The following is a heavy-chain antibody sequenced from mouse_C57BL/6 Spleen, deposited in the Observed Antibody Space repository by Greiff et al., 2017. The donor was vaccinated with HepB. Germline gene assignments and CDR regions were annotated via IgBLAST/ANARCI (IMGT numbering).Heavy chain of an antibody. D-gene: IGHD2-3*01. CDR2: ISYDGSN. J-gene: IGHJ1*03. V-gene: IGHV3-6*01. CDR3: SRGCVYDGDSHWYFDV. Sequence: EVQLQESGPGLVKPSQSLSLTCSVSGYSITSGYYWNWIRQFPGNKLEWMGYISYDGSNNYNPSLKNRISITRDTSKNQFFLKLNSVTTEDTDTDYYSRGCVYDGDSHWYFDVWGTGTTVTVSS. CDR1: GYSITSGYY.